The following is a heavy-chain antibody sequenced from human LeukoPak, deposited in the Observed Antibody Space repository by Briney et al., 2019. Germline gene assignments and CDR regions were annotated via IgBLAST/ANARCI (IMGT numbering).Heavy chain of an antibody. J-gene: IGHJ5*02. CDR1: GFTFSSYA. CDR3: AKDSTPTIVVVPAAWFDP. CDR2: ISGSGGST. Sequence: GRSLRLSFSASGFTFSSYAMSWVRQAPGKGLEWVSAISGSGGSTYYADSVKGWFTISRDNSKNTLYLQMNSLRAEDTAVYYCAKDSTPTIVVVPAAWFDPWGQGTLVTVSS. D-gene: IGHD2-2*01. V-gene: IGHV3-23*01.